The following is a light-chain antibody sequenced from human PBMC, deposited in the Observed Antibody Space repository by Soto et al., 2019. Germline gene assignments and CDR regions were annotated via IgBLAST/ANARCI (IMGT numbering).Light chain of an antibody. CDR1: QTISSSY. CDR3: QHYGGSLT. J-gene: IGKJ4*01. Sequence: EIVLTQSPHTLSLSPGERASLSCTTSQTISSSYFAWYQQKPGQSPRLLVYAASIRAPGIPDRFSGSGSGADFTLTISRLEPADFAVYYCQHYGGSLTFGGGTRVEIK. CDR2: AAS. V-gene: IGKV3-20*01.